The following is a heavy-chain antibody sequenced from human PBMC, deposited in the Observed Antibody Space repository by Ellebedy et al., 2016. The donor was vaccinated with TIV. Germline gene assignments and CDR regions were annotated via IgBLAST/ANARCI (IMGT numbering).Heavy chain of an antibody. CDR1: GGSITSGSYY. V-gene: IGHV4-39*01. D-gene: IGHD3-16*01. Sequence: MPSETLSLTCTVSGGSITSGSYYRAWIRQPPGKGLEWVGNVYFIGSTNYNPSLKSRATISVDTSKNQFSLKLTSVTAADTAVYYCVRHPTLGTLDYWGQGAQVTVSS. J-gene: IGHJ4*02. CDR3: VRHPTLGTLDY. CDR2: VYFIGST.